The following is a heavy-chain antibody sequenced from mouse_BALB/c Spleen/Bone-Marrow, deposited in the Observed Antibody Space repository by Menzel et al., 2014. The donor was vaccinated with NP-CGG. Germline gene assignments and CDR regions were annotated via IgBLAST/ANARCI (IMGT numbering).Heavy chain of an antibody. CDR3: TRGEDY. J-gene: IGHJ2*01. CDR2: IDPANGNT. V-gene: IGHV14-3*02. CDR1: GFNIXDTF. Sequence: EVQLVESGAELVKPGASVKLSCTGSGFNIXDTFMHWVKQRPEQGLEWIGRIDPANGNTKYDPKFQGKATITADTSSNTAYLHLTSLTSEDTAVYYCTRGEDYWGQGTTLAVSS.